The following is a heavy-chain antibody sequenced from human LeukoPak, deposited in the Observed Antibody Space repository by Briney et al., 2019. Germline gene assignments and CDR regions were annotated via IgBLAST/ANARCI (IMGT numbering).Heavy chain of an antibody. Sequence: GSLRLSCAASGFTVSSNYKSWVRQAPGKGLEWVSVIYSGGSTYYADSVKGRFTISRDNAKNLLYLQMNSLRVEDTAVYFCARLSSWVFEIWGQGRMVTVSS. V-gene: IGHV3-53*01. CDR3: ARLSSWVFEI. J-gene: IGHJ3*02. CDR1: GFTVSSNY. D-gene: IGHD3-16*01. CDR2: IYSGGST.